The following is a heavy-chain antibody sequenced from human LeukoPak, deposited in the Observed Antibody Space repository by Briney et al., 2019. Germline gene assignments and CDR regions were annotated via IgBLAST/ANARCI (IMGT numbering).Heavy chain of an antibody. V-gene: IGHV4-30-2*01. CDR2: IYHSGST. Sequence: SETLSLTCAVSGGSISSGGYSWSWIRQPPRKGLEWIGYIYHSGSTYYNPSLKSRVTISVDRSKNQFSLKLSSVTAADTAGYYCARDGLGGSDYWGQGILVTVSS. CDR1: GGSISSGGYS. CDR3: ARDGLGGSDY. J-gene: IGHJ4*02.